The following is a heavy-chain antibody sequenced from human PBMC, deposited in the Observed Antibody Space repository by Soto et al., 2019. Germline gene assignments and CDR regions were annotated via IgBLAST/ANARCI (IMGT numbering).Heavy chain of an antibody. CDR1: GGTFSSYA. D-gene: IGHD2-2*01. CDR3: VRDLIVVVPAAREGDYYYGMDV. CDR2: IIPIFGTA. Sequence: QVQLVQSGAEVKKPGSSVKVSCKASGGTFSSYAISWVRQAPGQGLEWMGGIIPIFGTANYAQKFQGRVTITADESTSTAYMELSSLRSEDTAVYYCVRDLIVVVPAAREGDYYYGMDVWGQGTTVTVSS. J-gene: IGHJ6*02. V-gene: IGHV1-69*01.